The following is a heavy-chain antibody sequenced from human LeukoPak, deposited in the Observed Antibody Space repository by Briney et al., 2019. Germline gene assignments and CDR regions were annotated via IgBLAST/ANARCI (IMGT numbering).Heavy chain of an antibody. V-gene: IGHV3-43*01. D-gene: IGHD6-13*01. CDR3: AKDSGIAAAGKFDP. Sequence: GGSLRLSCAASGFTFDDYTMHWVRQAPGKGLEWVSLISWDGGSTYYADSVKGRFTISRDNSKNSLYLQMNSLRTEDTALYYCAKDSGIAAAGKFDPWGQGTLVTVSS. CDR1: GFTFDDYT. CDR2: ISWDGGST. J-gene: IGHJ5*02.